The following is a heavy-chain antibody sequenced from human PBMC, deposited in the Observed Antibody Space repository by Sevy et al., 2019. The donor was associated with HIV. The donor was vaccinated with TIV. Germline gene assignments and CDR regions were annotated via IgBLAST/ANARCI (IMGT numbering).Heavy chain of an antibody. D-gene: IGHD1-26*01. V-gene: IGHV3-30*04. J-gene: IGHJ4*02. CDR2: IPYDGLNK. CDR3: ARDLPHLLPWELSRGSDS. CDR1: GFTFSDYA. Sequence: EGSLRLSCTASGFTFSDYAVHWVRQAPGKALEWVAIIPYDGLNKDYADSVQGRFTISRDNSKNTMYLQINSLRPEDTCVYYCARDLPHLLPWELSRGSDSWGQGTLVTVSS.